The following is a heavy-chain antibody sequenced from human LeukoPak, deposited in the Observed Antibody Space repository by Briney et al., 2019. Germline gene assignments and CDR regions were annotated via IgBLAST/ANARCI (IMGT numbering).Heavy chain of an antibody. J-gene: IGHJ4*02. D-gene: IGHD3-22*01. CDR2: INPNNGGT. V-gene: IGHV1-2*02. Sequence: ASVKVSCKASGYTFTGYFIHWVRQAPGQGLEWMGWINPNNGGTKYAQKFQDRVTMTRDTSISTAYMELSRLRSDDTAVYYCARDERYDSSGYPFDYWDQGTLVTVSS. CDR3: ARDERYDSSGYPFDY. CDR1: GYTFTGYF.